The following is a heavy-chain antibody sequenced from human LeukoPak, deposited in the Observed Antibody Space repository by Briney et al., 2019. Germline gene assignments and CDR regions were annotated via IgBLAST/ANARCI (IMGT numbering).Heavy chain of an antibody. V-gene: IGHV3-23*01. CDR3: TKSIAVAGTDY. D-gene: IGHD6-19*01. J-gene: IGHJ4*02. CDR2: ISGSGGST. Sequence: PGGSLRLSCAASGFTFSSYAMCSVRQAPGKGLEWVSAISGSGGSTYYADSVKGRFTISRDNSKNTLYLQMNSLRAEDTAVYYCTKSIAVAGTDYWGQGTLVTVSS. CDR1: GFTFSSYA.